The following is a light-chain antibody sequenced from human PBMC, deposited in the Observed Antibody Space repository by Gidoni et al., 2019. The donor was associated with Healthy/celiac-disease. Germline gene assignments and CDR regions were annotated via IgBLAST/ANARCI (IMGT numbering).Light chain of an antibody. CDR2: GSS. Sequence: EIVLTQSPGTLSLSAGERATLSCRASQSVSSSYLAWYQQKPGQAPRLLIYGSSSRATGIPDRFSGSGSGTDFTLTISRLEPEDFAVYHFQQYGSSPPRYTFGQGTKLEIK. CDR1: QSVSSSY. V-gene: IGKV3-20*01. J-gene: IGKJ2*01. CDR3: QQYGSSPPRYT.